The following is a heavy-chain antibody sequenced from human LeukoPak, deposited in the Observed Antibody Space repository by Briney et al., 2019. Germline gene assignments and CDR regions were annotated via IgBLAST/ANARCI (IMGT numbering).Heavy chain of an antibody. CDR3: ASVYYYDSSGYLGN. D-gene: IGHD3-22*01. J-gene: IGHJ4*02. CDR1: SYTFTSYG. Sequence: ASVKVSCKASSYTFTSYGISWVRQAPGQGLEWMGRIIPILGIANYAQKFQGRVTITADKSTSTAYMELSSLRSEDTAVYYCASVYYYDSSGYLGNWGQGTLVTVSS. V-gene: IGHV1-69*04. CDR2: IIPILGIA.